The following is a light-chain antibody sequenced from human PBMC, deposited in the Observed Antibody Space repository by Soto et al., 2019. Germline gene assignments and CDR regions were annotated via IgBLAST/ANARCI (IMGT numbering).Light chain of an antibody. CDR3: QSYDSSLSGSYV. Sequence: SVLTRPPSVSGSPGQMVTISCTGSSSNIGADYEVHWYQQLPGTVPKLLIYGNSNRPSGVPDRFSGSKSGTSASLAITGLQAEDEADYYCQSYDSSLSGSYVFGTGTKVTV. CDR2: GNS. CDR1: SSNIGADYE. J-gene: IGLJ1*01. V-gene: IGLV1-40*01.